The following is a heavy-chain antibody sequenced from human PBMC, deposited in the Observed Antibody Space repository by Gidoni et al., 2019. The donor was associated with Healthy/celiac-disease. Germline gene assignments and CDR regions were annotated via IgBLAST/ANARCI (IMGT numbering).Heavy chain of an antibody. Sequence: QVQLVESGGGVVQPGRSLRLSCAASGFTFSSYGMHWVRQAPGKGLECVAVISYDGSNKYYADSVKGRFTISRDNSKNTLYLQMNSLRAEDTAVYYCAKDNYYDSRTGWFDPWGQGTLVTVSS. CDR3: AKDNYYDSRTGWFDP. D-gene: IGHD3-22*01. J-gene: IGHJ5*02. CDR1: GFTFSSYG. CDR2: ISYDGSNK. V-gene: IGHV3-30*18.